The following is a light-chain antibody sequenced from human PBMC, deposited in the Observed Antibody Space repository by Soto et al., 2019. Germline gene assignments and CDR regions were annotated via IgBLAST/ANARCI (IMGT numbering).Light chain of an antibody. CDR2: GAS. CDR1: QSINIY. V-gene: IGKV1-39*01. CDR3: QQSYRSPYT. Sequence: IQTTQSPSSLSASVGDRVTVTCRASQSINIYLNWYQQKPGKAPTLLIYGASNLQSGVPSRFSGGGSRTDFTLTISSLQAEDFATYYCQQSYRSPYTFGQGTRLEIK. J-gene: IGKJ2*01.